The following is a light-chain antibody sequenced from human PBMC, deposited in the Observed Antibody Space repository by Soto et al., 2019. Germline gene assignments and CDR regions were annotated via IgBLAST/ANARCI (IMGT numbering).Light chain of an antibody. Sequence: DIQMTQSPSSLSASVGDRVTITCRASQTISRHLNWYQQELGKAPKLLIYAASSLQSGVPSRFSGSGSGTDFTLTISTLQPEDFATYYCQQSYSTPFTFGPGTKVDVK. J-gene: IGKJ3*01. CDR2: AAS. CDR1: QTISRH. CDR3: QQSYSTPFT. V-gene: IGKV1-39*01.